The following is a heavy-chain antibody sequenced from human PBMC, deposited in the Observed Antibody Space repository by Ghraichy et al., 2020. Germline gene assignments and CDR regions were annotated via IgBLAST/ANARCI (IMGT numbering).Heavy chain of an antibody. CDR3: ARVLIDYGDYEVNGIYDAFDC. CDR1: GFTFSDYY. CDR2: ISSSSSYT. V-gene: IGHV3-11*05. Sequence: GGSLRLSCAASGFTFSDYYMSWIRQAPGKGLEWVSYISSSSSYTNYADSVKGRFTISRDNAKNSLYLQMNSLRAEDTAVYYCARVLIDYGDYEVNGIYDAFDCWGQGPLFTVSS. J-gene: IGHJ3*01. D-gene: IGHD4-17*01.